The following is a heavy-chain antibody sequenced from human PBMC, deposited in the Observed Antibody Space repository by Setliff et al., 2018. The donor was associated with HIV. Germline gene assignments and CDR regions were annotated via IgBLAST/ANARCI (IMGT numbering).Heavy chain of an antibody. V-gene: IGHV3-23*01. Sequence: PGGSLRLSCAASGFTFNTYAMNWVRQAPGKGLEWVSSISGSGGSTYYADSVRGRFTVSRDNAKNSLWLQLDSLKVEDTALYFCVRSLSGNSSTYYWAFDFWGQGAPVTVSS. D-gene: IGHD3-22*01. CDR1: GFTFNTYA. CDR3: VRSLSGNSSTYYWAFDF. CDR2: ISGSGGST. J-gene: IGHJ4*02.